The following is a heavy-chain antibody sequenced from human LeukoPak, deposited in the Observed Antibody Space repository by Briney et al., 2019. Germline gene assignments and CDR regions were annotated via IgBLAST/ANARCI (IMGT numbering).Heavy chain of an antibody. V-gene: IGHV3-30*02. Sequence: GGSLRLSCGAPGFTFSSYGMHWVRQAPGKGLEWVAFVRNDGRNKYYADSVKGRFTISRDNSKNTLYLQMNSLRAEDTAVYYCAKGLRKLIVGSTEYYFDYWGQGTLVTVSS. CDR3: AKGLRKLIVGSTEYYFDY. CDR1: GFTFSSYG. D-gene: IGHD1-26*01. CDR2: VRNDGRNK. J-gene: IGHJ4*02.